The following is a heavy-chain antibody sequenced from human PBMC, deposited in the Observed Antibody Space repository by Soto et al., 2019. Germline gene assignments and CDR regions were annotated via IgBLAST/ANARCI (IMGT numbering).Heavy chain of an antibody. CDR3: ARRVGATRGYGMDV. V-gene: IGHV3-33*01. CDR1: GFTFSSYG. D-gene: IGHD1-26*01. J-gene: IGHJ6*02. CDR2: IWYDGSNK. Sequence: GGSLRLSCAASGFTFSSYGMHWVRQAPGKGLEWVAVIWYDGSNKYYADSVKGRFTISRDNSKNTLYLQMNSLRAEDTAVYYCARRVGATRGYGMDVWGQGTTVTVSS.